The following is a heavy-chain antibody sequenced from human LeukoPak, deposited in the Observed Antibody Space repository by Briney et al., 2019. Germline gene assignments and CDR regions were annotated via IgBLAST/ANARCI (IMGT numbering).Heavy chain of an antibody. D-gene: IGHD3-22*01. CDR1: GGSFSGYY. J-gene: IGHJ4*02. CDR3: ARAYYYDRSGYRPLSVLYPRPFDY. CDR2: VNHSGST. V-gene: IGHV4-34*01. Sequence: SETLSLTCAVYGGSFSGYYWSGIRQPPGKALEWIGEVNHSGSTDQNPSLKSRVTISVDTSKHQFSQDLVPVAACDAAVSYCARAYYYDRSGYRPLSVLYPRPFDYWGQGTLVTVSS.